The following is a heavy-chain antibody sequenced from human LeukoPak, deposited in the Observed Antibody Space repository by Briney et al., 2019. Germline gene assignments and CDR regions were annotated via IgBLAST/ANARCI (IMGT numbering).Heavy chain of an antibody. Sequence: SVKVSCKASGGTFSNYAISWVRQAPGQGLEWMGRIIPLLDISDYAQKFQGRVTITADKSTSIAYMELSSLRSDDTAVYYCARVGAVATITGLRYWGQGTLVTVSS. CDR1: GGTFSNYA. CDR2: IIPLLDIS. V-gene: IGHV1-69*04. CDR3: ARVGAVATITGLRY. J-gene: IGHJ4*02. D-gene: IGHD5-12*01.